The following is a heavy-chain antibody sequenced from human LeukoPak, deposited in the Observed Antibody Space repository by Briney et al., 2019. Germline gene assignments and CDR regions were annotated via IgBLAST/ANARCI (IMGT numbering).Heavy chain of an antibody. CDR3: AKSEYSYGDTNFDY. D-gene: IGHD5-18*01. CDR1: GFTFSDYW. Sequence: GGSLRLSCAASGFTFSDYWMHWVRQAPGKGLVGVSAISGSGGSTYYADSVKGRFTISRDNSKNTLYLQMNSLRAEDTAVYYCAKSEYSYGDTNFDYWGQGTLVTVSS. J-gene: IGHJ4*02. V-gene: IGHV3-23*01. CDR2: ISGSGGST.